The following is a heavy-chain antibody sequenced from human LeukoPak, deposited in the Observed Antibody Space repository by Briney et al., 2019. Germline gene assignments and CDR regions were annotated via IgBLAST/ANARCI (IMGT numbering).Heavy chain of an antibody. D-gene: IGHD2-21*02. Sequence: GASVKSSGRASGYSFIDYPIHWVGKAPGQRLEWMGWINAYNGDTEYSQKFQGRVTITRETSASTAYMELSTLRFEDTAVYYCARGSTSDWPLEYWGRGTLVTVSS. CDR1: GYSFIDYP. V-gene: IGHV1-3*01. CDR3: ARGSTSDWPLEY. J-gene: IGHJ4*02. CDR2: INAYNGDT.